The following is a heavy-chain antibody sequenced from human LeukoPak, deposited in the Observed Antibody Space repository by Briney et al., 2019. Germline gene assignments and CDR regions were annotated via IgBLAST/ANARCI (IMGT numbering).Heavy chain of an antibody. J-gene: IGHJ2*01. D-gene: IGHD3-10*01. V-gene: IGHV4-30-4*07. CDR2: IYYSGST. CDR1: GGSISSGGYS. Sequence: SQTLSLTCAVSGGSISSGGYSWSWIRQPPGKGLEWIGYIYYSGSTYYNPSLKSRVTISVDTSKDQFSLKLSSVTAADTAVYYCARMLVGGWYFDLWGRGTLVTVSS. CDR3: ARMLVGGWYFDL.